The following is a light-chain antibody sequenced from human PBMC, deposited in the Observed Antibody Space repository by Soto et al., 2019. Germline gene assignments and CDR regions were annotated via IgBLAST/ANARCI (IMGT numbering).Light chain of an antibody. CDR2: ESV. CDR1: QSLLHTDGETY. Sequence: DVVMTQTPLSLSVTPGQPASISCRSTQSLLHTDGETYLYWYLQRPGQPPQRLISESVNRFSGVSDRFSGSGSGTYFTLKISRVEAEDVGGYYCMQSIELPYTFGQGTKLEI. V-gene: IGKV2D-29*01. J-gene: IGKJ2*01. CDR3: MQSIELPYT.